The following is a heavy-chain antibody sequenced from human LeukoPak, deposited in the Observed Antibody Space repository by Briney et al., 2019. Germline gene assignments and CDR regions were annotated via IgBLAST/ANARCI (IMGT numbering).Heavy chain of an antibody. V-gene: IGHV1-24*01. J-gene: IGHJ5*02. CDR1: GYTLTELS. Sequence: GASVKVSCKVSGYTLTELSTHWVRQAPGKGLEWMGGFDPEDGETIYAQKFQGRVTMTEDTSTDTAYMELSSLRSEDTAVYYCATEKIMVRGVIILEHNWFDPWGQGTLVTVSS. CDR2: FDPEDGET. D-gene: IGHD3-10*01. CDR3: ATEKIMVRGVIILEHNWFDP.